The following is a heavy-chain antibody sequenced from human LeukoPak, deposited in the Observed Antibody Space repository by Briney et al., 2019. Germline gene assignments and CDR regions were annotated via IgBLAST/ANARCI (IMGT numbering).Heavy chain of an antibody. CDR3: ARDLIAVTGTGFWFDP. J-gene: IGHJ5*02. CDR1: GFTFSTYA. V-gene: IGHV3-30-3*01. CDR2: ISDDGSTK. Sequence: GGSLRLSCAASGFTFSTYAIHWVRQAPGKGLEWVAVISDDGSTKYHADSVKGRFTISRDNSKNMLYLQMNSLRAEDSAVYYCARDLIAVTGTGFWFDPRGQGTLVTVSS. D-gene: IGHD6-19*01.